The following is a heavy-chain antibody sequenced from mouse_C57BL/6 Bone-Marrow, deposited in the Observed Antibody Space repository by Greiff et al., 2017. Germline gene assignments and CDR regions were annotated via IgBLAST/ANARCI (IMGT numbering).Heavy chain of an antibody. Sequence: EVKLMESGGGLVKPGGSLKFSCAASGFTFSDYGMHWVRQAPEKGLEWVAYISSGSGTIYSADTVKGRFPISRDNAKITLFLQMTSLRSDDTAVDYCARMNYCGDLDYWGQGTTLTVSS. V-gene: IGHV5-17*01. D-gene: IGHD2-1*01. CDR3: ARMNYCGDLDY. J-gene: IGHJ2*01. CDR1: GFTFSDYG. CDR2: ISSGSGTI.